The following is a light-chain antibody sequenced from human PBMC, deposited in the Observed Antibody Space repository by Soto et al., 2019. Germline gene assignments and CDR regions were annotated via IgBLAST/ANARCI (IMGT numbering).Light chain of an antibody. CDR3: ALFMGNGISV. CDR1: SGSVSSAHN. J-gene: IGLJ1*01. V-gene: IGLV8-61*01. Sequence: QTVVTQESSFSVSPGGTVTLTCGLISGSVSSAHNPNWYQQTPGQAPRTLIYSTSTRSSGVPDRFSGSILGNKAAPTITGAQADDESDYYCALFMGNGISVFGTGTKLTVL. CDR2: STS.